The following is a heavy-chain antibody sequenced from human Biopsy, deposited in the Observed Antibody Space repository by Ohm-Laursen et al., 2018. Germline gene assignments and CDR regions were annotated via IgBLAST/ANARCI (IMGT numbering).Heavy chain of an antibody. CDR1: GGSISSYY. J-gene: IGHJ4*02. Sequence: GTLSLTCIVSGGSISSYYWNWIRQPPGKGLEWIGYIYYSGTTDYSPSLKGRVTISIDKSKNQFFLKLSSVTAEDTAVYYCARDDAVTVIRGLYYWGQGALVTVSS. CDR3: ARDDAVTVIRGLYY. V-gene: IGHV4-59*01. CDR2: IYYSGTT. D-gene: IGHD2-21*02.